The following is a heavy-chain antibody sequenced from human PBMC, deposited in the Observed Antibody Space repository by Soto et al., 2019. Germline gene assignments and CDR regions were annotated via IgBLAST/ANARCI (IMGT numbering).Heavy chain of an antibody. J-gene: IGHJ4*02. CDR3: TGLLRWLYYFDY. Sequence: PGGSLRLSCAASGITFSSHAMGWVRQAPGKGLEWVSSISGSGDATYYADSVKGRFTISRDDSKNTLYLQMNSLRAEDTAIYYCTGLLRWLYYFDYWGQGALVTVSS. CDR2: ISGSGDAT. CDR1: GITFSSHA. V-gene: IGHV3-23*01. D-gene: IGHD4-17*01.